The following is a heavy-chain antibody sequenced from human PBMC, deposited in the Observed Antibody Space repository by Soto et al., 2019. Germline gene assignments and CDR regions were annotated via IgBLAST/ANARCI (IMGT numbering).Heavy chain of an antibody. CDR3: AKNYGDGNPFYDH. D-gene: IGHD4-17*01. V-gene: IGHV3-23*01. J-gene: IGHJ4*02. CDR2: ISGTGGSI. Sequence: GGSLRLSCAASGFSFSTNAMTWVRQPPGKGLEWVSAISGTGGSIYYKESVKGRFTLSRDNSRNTMFLQMNSLRDEDTAVYYCAKNYGDGNPFYDHWGQGALVTVSS. CDR1: GFSFSTNA.